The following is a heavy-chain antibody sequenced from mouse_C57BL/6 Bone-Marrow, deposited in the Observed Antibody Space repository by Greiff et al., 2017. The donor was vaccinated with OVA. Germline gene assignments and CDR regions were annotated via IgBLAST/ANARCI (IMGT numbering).Heavy chain of an antibody. CDR2: IDPEDGET. Sequence: EVQVVESGAELVKPGASVKLSCTASGFNIKDYYMHWVKQRTEQGLEWIGRIDPEDGETKYAPKFQGKATITADTSSNTAYLQLSSLTSEDTAVYYCARGRDYGYDGEPEFAYWGQGTLVTVSA. CDR1: GFNIKDYY. CDR3: ARGRDYGYDGEPEFAY. V-gene: IGHV14-2*01. J-gene: IGHJ3*01. D-gene: IGHD2-2*01.